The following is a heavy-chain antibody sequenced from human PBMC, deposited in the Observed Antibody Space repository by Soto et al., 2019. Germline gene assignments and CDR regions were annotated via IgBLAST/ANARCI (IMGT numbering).Heavy chain of an antibody. D-gene: IGHD6-19*01. CDR3: AKDHVAVAGTSDY. J-gene: IGHJ4*02. Sequence: PGGALRLSCAASGFTFSSDGMSGGRQAPGQGLEGVSAISCSGGSTYYADSVKGRFTISRDNSKNTLYLQMNSLRAEDTAVYYCAKDHVAVAGTSDYWGQGTLVTVSS. CDR2: ISCSGGST. V-gene: IGHV3-23*01. CDR1: GFTFSSDG.